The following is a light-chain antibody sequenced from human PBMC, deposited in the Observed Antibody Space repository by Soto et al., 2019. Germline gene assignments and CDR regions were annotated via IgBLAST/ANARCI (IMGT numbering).Light chain of an antibody. CDR1: QSVSSY. CDR3: QQYNNWPPWT. CDR2: GAS. Sequence: EIVMTQSPATLYVSPGERATLSCRASQSVSSYLAWYQQKPGQAPRLLIYGASTRATGIPARFSGSGSGTEFTLTISSLQSEDFAVYYCQQYNNWPPWTFGQGTKVEIK. V-gene: IGKV3-15*01. J-gene: IGKJ1*01.